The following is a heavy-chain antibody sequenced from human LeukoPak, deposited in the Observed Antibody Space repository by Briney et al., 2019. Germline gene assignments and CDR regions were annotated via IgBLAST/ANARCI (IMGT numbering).Heavy chain of an antibody. Sequence: GGSLRLSCAASGFTFNSYGIHWVRQAPGKGLEWVAFIRYDGSSKYYVDSVKGRFTISRDNSKNTLYLQMNSLRAEDTAVYYCAKEDDFWSGKALYYYWGQGTLVTVSS. J-gene: IGHJ4*02. CDR3: AKEDDFWSGKALYYY. D-gene: IGHD3-3*01. CDR2: IRYDGSSK. V-gene: IGHV3-30*02. CDR1: GFTFNSYG.